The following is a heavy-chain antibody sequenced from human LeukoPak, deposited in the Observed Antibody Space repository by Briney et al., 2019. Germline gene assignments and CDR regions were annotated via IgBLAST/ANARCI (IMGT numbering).Heavy chain of an antibody. D-gene: IGHD2-8*01. Sequence: GSLRLSCAASGFTFTNAWMNWVRQSPGKGLEWVGLIKSKTDGGTTDYTSPVKGRFTISRDDSKNRLYLQMNSLKTEDTAVYYCVSYCNNGDCYSHRLDYWGQGTLVTVSS. J-gene: IGHJ4*02. CDR3: VSYCNNGDCYSHRLDY. CDR1: GFTFTNAW. CDR2: IKSKTDGGTT. V-gene: IGHV3-15*01.